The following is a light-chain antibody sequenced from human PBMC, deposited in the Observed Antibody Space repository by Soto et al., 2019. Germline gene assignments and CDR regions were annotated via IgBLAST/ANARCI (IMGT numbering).Light chain of an antibody. J-gene: IGKJ4*01. CDR2: DAS. CDR3: QQYKSLPLT. Sequence: DIQMTHSASSLSASVGDTVTITCQASQDIKNYLNWYQQKSGKAPKLLIYDASDLEAGVPFRFTGSGSGSYFSFTISSLQPEDVATYYCQQYKSLPLTFGGGTKVDIK. V-gene: IGKV1-33*01. CDR1: QDIKNY.